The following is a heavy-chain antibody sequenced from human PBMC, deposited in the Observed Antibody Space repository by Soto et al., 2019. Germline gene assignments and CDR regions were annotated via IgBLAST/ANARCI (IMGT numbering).Heavy chain of an antibody. Sequence: SQTLSLTCAISWYSVFSNSAAWNWIRQSPSRGLDWLGSTYYISKWXXDYAGSVXXRITINPDTSXNQFSLHLNSVTPDYXAVYYCARDLSGFFQHWCLGTLVTVSS. CDR3: ARDLSGFFQH. CDR1: WYSVFSNSAA. D-gene: IGHD3-3*02. J-gene: IGHJ1*01. CDR2: TYYISKWXX. V-gene: IGHV6-1*01.